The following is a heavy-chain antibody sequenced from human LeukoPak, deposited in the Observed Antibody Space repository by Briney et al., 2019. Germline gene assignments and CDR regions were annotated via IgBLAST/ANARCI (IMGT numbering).Heavy chain of an antibody. J-gene: IGHJ6*03. D-gene: IGHD6-13*01. CDR2: INPNSGGT. V-gene: IGHV1-2*02. CDR3: ARDPAASYSSSWYTYYYYMDV. Sequence: GASVKVSCKASGYTFTGYYMHWVRQASGQGLECMGWINPNSGGTNYAQKFQGRVTMTRDTSISTAYMELSRLRSDDTAVYYCARDPAASYSSSWYTYYYYMDVWGKGTTVTISS. CDR1: GYTFTGYY.